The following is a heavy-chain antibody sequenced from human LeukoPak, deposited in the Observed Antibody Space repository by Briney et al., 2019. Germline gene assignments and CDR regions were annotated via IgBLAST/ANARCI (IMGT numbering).Heavy chain of an antibody. Sequence: SESLSLTCGVSGGPINTNTFFWGWIRQPAGEGLEWIGRIHSSGTTNYNPSLKSRVTMSVDTSKNQFSLKVSSVTAADTAVYYCARGGVFKAAATFDYWGQGILVTVSS. D-gene: IGHD2-15*01. CDR2: IHSSGTT. J-gene: IGHJ4*02. CDR1: GGPINTNTFF. V-gene: IGHV4-61*02. CDR3: ARGGVFKAAATFDY.